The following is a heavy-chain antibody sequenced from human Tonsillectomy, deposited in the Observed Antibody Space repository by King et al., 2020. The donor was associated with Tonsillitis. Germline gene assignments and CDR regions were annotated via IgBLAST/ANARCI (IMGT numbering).Heavy chain of an antibody. CDR2: INHSGSI. D-gene: IGHD3-10*01. V-gene: IGHV4-34*01. Sequence: VQLQQWGAGLLKPSETLSLSCAVYGGSFSSYYWSWIRHPPGNGLEWVGEINHSGSINNNPALKSRVTISGDTSNNQFSLKLTSVPAADTAVYYCSSGSYFYFGYWGQGALVTVSS. J-gene: IGHJ4*02. CDR3: SSGSYFYFGY. CDR1: GGSFSSYY.